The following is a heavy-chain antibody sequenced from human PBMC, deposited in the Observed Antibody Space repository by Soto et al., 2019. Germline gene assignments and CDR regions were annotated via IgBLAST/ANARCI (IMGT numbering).Heavy chain of an antibody. Sequence: ASVKVSCKASDYSLTTYGISWVRQAPGQGLEWMGWISANNGNTDYAQKLRGRVTMTEDTSTDTAYMELSSLRSEDTAVYYCATNYYDSSGSGAFDIWGQGTMVAVSS. CDR3: ATNYYDSSGSGAFDI. J-gene: IGHJ3*02. V-gene: IGHV1-18*04. CDR1: DYSLTTYG. CDR2: ISANNGNT. D-gene: IGHD3-22*01.